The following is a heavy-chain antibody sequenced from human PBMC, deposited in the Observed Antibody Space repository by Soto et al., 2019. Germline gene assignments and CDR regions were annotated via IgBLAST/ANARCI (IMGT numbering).Heavy chain of an antibody. Sequence: QVQLVQSGAEVKKPGSSVKVSCKASGGTFSSYTISWVRQAPGQGLEWMGRIIPILGIANYAQKFQGRVTITADKSTSTAYMELSSLRSEDTAVYYCAREPRIDPYYYYCMDVWGQGTTVTVSS. J-gene: IGHJ6*02. V-gene: IGHV1-69*08. CDR2: IIPILGIA. D-gene: IGHD2-15*01. CDR1: GGTFSSYT. CDR3: AREPRIDPYYYYCMDV.